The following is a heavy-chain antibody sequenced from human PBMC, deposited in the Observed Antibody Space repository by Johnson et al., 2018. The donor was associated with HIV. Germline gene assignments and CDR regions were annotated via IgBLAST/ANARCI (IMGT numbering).Heavy chain of an antibody. J-gene: IGHJ3*02. CDR3: ARPGELLPRPDAFDI. CDR2: IKQDGSDK. D-gene: IGHD3-10*01. V-gene: IGHV3-7*01. CDR1: GFTFDDYG. Sequence: VQLVESGGGVVWPGGSLRLSCAASGFTFDDYGMSWVRQAPGKGLEWVANIKQDGSDKYYVDSVKGRFTISRDNAKNSLYLQMNSLRAEDTAVSYCARPGELLPRPDAFDIWGQGTMVTVSS.